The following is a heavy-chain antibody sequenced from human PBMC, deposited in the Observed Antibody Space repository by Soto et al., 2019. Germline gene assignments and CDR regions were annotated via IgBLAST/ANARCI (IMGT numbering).Heavy chain of an antibody. CDR1: GGSISSGDYY. J-gene: IGHJ4*02. D-gene: IGHD2-15*01. CDR2: IYYSGST. V-gene: IGHV4-30-4*01. CDR3: ARVADCSGGRCYFSVDY. Sequence: QVQLQESGPGLVKPSQTLSLTCTVSGGSISSGDYYWSWIRQPPGKGLEWIGYIYYSGSTYYNPSLKSRVTISVDTSTNQCSLKLSSVTAADTAVYYCARVADCSGGRCYFSVDYWGQGTLVTVSS.